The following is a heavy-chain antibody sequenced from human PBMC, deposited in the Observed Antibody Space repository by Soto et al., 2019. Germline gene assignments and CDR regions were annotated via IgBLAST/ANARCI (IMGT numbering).Heavy chain of an antibody. D-gene: IGHD5-12*01. J-gene: IGHJ4*02. CDR2: VKDGGHT. CDR3: ARGQEGVVATH. Sequence: QVQLQQWGAGLLKPSETLSLNCAVTGGSLSGYYWSWIRQPPGKGLEWIGEVKDGGHTNYSPSLRGRVTISSDASNNQCSRRLHSVTAADTGVYYCARGQEGVVATHWDQGSLVTVSS. CDR1: GGSLSGYY. V-gene: IGHV4-34*01.